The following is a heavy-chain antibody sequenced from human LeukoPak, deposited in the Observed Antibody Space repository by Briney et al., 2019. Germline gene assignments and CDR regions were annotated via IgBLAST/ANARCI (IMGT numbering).Heavy chain of an antibody. V-gene: IGHV1-18*01. Sequence: ASAKVPCKASGCTFTNYGISWARQAPGQGLEWMGWISGYNGNTNYAQRLQGRVTMTTDTTTSTAYMELRSLRSDDTAVYYCGRGWNGHFDIWGQGTMFTVSS. D-gene: IGHD1-1*01. CDR1: GCTFTNYG. CDR3: GRGWNGHFDI. J-gene: IGHJ3*02. CDR2: ISGYNGNT.